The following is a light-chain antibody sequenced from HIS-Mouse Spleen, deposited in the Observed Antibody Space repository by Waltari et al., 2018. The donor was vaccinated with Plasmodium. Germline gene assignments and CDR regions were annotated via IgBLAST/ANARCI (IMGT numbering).Light chain of an antibody. CDR1: KLGDKY. CDR2: QDS. Sequence: SYELTQPPSVSVSPGQTASITCSGAKLGDKYACWYPQKPGQSPVLVIYQDSKRPSGIPERFSGSNSGNTATLTISGTQAMDEADYYCQAWDSSTDYVFGTGTKVTVL. CDR3: QAWDSSTDYV. V-gene: IGLV3-1*01. J-gene: IGLJ1*01.